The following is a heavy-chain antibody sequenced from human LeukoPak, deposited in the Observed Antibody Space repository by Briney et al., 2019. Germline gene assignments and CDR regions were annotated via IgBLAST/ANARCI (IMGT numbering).Heavy chain of an antibody. CDR1: GGSFSGYY. CDR2: INHSGST. J-gene: IGHJ4*02. V-gene: IGHV4-34*01. D-gene: IGHD4-17*01. CDR3: ARPRGDYGASFDS. Sequence: PSETLSLTCAVYGGSFSGYYWSWTRQSPGKGLEWIGEINHSGSTNYNPSLKSRVTISVDTSKNQFSLKLSSVTAADTAVYYCARPRGDYGASFDSWGQGTLVTVSS.